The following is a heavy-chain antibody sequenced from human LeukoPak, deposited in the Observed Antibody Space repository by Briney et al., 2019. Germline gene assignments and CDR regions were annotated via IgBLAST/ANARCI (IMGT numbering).Heavy chain of an antibody. CDR3: ARDMYCSGGSCDAFDI. D-gene: IGHD2-15*01. V-gene: IGHV1-18*01. CDR2: ISAYNGNT. CDR1: GGTFTSYG. Sequence: GASVKVSCKASGGTFTSYGISWVRQAPGQGLEWMGWISAYNGNTNYAQKLQGRVTMTTDTSTSTAYMELRSLRSDDTAVYYCARDMYCSGGSCDAFDIWGQGTMVTVSS. J-gene: IGHJ3*02.